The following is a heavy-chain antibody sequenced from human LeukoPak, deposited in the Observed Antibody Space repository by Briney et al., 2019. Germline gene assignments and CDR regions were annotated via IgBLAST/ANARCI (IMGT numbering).Heavy chain of an antibody. CDR3: AREYYDSSGYYYFDY. Sequence: PGGSLRLSCAASGFTVSSNYMSWVRQAPGKGLEWVSVIYSGGSTYYADSVKGRFTISRDNSKNTLYLQMNSLRAEDTAVYYCAREYYDSSGYYYFDYWGRGTLVTVSS. V-gene: IGHV3-53*01. D-gene: IGHD3-22*01. CDR2: IYSGGST. CDR1: GFTVSSNY. J-gene: IGHJ4*02.